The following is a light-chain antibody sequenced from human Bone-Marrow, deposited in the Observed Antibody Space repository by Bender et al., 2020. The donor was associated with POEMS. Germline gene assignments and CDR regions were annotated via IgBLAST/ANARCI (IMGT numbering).Light chain of an antibody. CDR1: SSNIGSNS. CDR2: SNN. J-gene: IGLJ3*02. V-gene: IGLV1-47*02. Sequence: QSVLTQAPSASGTPGQWVTISCSGSSSNIGSNSVSWYQQLPGTAPKLLIYSNNQRPSGVPDRFSGSKSGTSASLGISGLRSEDEADYHCATWDDSLSGWVFGGGTKLTVL. CDR3: ATWDDSLSGWV.